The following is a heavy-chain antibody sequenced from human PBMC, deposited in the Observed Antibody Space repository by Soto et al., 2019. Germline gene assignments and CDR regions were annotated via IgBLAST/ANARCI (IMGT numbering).Heavy chain of an antibody. CDR2: ISWNIGSI. Sequence: GGSLRLSCAASGFTFDDYAMHWVRQAPGKGLEWVSGISWNIGSIDYADSLKGRFTISRDNAKKSLYLQIHSLRAEDTALYYCGKGTSGWYGGVDYWGQGTLVTVSS. V-gene: IGHV3-9*01. CDR3: GKGTSGWYGGVDY. D-gene: IGHD6-19*01. CDR1: GFTFDDYA. J-gene: IGHJ4*02.